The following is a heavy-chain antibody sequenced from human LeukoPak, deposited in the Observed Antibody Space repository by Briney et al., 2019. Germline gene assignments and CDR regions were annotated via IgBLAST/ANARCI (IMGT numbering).Heavy chain of an antibody. V-gene: IGHV4-38-2*02. D-gene: IGHD2/OR15-2a*01. J-gene: IGHJ3*02. CDR2: IFHSGST. Sequence: PSETLSLTCTVSGYSISSSYYWGWIRQPPGKGLEWIGIIFHSGSTYYNPSLRSRVTISVDTSKNQFSLRLSSVTAADTAVYYCASILAPDAFDIWGQGTMVTVSS. CDR1: GYSISSSYY. CDR3: ASILAPDAFDI.